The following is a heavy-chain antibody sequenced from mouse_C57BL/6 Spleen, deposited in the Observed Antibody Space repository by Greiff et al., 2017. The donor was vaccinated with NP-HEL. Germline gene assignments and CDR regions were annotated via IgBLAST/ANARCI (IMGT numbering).Heavy chain of an antibody. V-gene: IGHV1-69*01. Sequence: QVQLQQPGAELVMPGASVKLSCKASGYTFTSYWMHWVKQRPGQGLEWIGAIDPSDSYTNYNQKFKGKSTLTVDKSSSTAYMQLSSLTSEDSAVYYCARGGTAQDAIAYWGQGTLVTVSA. CDR2: IDPSDSYT. J-gene: IGHJ3*01. CDR1: GYTFTSYW. D-gene: IGHD3-2*02. CDR3: ARGGTAQDAIAY.